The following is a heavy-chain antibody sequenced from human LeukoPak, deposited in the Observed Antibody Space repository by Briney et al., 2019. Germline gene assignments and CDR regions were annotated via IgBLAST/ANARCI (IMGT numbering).Heavy chain of an antibody. CDR1: RFTFSSYW. D-gene: IGHD2-8*01. V-gene: IGHV3-74*01. CDR3: AKTGSNIVLMVYANWYFDL. CDR2: INSDGSST. Sequence: GGSLRLSCAASRFTFSSYWMHWVRQAPGKGLVWVSRINSDGSSTNYADSVRGRFTISRDNAKNTLYLQMNSLRAEDTAVYYCAKTGSNIVLMVYANWYFDLWGRGTLVTVSS. J-gene: IGHJ2*01.